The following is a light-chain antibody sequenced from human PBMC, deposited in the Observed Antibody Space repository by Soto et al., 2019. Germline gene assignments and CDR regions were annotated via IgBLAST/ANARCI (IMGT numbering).Light chain of an antibody. J-gene: IGKJ1*01. CDR2: GAS. V-gene: IGKV3-20*01. Sequence: EIVFTQSPGTLSLSPGEKATLSCRASQSVTSSYLAWYQHKPGQAPRLLIHGASSRETGIPDRFSGSGSGTEFTLTISRLEPEDFAVYYCQQYYSSTWTFGQGTKVDIK. CDR3: QQYYSSTWT. CDR1: QSVTSSY.